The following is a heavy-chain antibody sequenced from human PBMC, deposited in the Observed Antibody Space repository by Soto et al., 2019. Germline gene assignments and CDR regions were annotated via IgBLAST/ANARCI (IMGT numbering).Heavy chain of an antibody. CDR3: ANMRRSGDVYFQH. J-gene: IGHJ1*01. Sequence: ASVKVSCKASGYTFTSYAMHWVRQAPGQRLEWMGWINAGNGNTKYSQKFQGRVTITRDTSASTAYMELSSLRSEDTAVYYCANMRRSGDVYFQHWGQGTLVTVSS. CDR2: INAGNGNT. D-gene: IGHD2-15*01. V-gene: IGHV1-3*01. CDR1: GYTFTSYA.